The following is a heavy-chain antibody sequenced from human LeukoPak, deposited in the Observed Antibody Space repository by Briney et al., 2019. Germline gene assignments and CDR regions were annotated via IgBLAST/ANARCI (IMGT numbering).Heavy chain of an antibody. D-gene: IGHD1-14*01. CDR1: GFTFTSYT. J-gene: IGHJ6*03. CDR3: AKDWDGNYYYRDD. V-gene: IGHV3-23*01. CDR2: IRGSGGLT. Sequence: GGSLRLSCAASGFTFTSYTMSWVRQAPGKGLEWVSAIRGSGGLTYYADSVKGRFTISRDNSKNTLYLQINRLRAEDTAEYYGAKDWDGNYYYRDDWGKRATVTVSS.